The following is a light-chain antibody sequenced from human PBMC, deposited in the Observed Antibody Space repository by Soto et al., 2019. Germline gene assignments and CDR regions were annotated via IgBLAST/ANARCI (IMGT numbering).Light chain of an antibody. CDR2: DAS. V-gene: IGKV3-11*01. Sequence: VLTQSQDTLSLAPVESAKTYCRASQSLGRYLAWYQQKPGQAPRLLIYDASHRATGIPVRFSGSGSESDFTLTISSLEPEDFAVDFCQQRSSWPLTGGGGNMGAIK. CDR3: QQRSSWPLT. CDR1: QSLGRY. J-gene: IGKJ4*02.